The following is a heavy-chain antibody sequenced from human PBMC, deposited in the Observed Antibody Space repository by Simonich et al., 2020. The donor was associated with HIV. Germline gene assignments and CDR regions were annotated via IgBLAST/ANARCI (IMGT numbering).Heavy chain of an antibody. J-gene: IGHJ1*01. Sequence: QVQLQQWGAGLLKPSETLSITCAVYGGSFSGYYWSWIRQPPGKGLEWIGENNHRGSTNYNPSLKSRVTISVDTSKNQFSLKLSSVTAADTAVYYCARLTASGLGEYFQHWGQGTLVTVSS. D-gene: IGHD1-26*01. CDR2: NNHRGST. CDR3: ARLTASGLGEYFQH. CDR1: GGSFSGYY. V-gene: IGHV4-34*01.